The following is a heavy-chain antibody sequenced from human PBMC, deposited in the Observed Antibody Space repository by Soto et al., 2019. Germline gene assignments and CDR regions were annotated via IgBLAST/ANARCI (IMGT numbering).Heavy chain of an antibody. CDR3: ASSYGDYSVGY. CDR2: IIPILGIA. J-gene: IGHJ4*02. CDR1: GGTFSSYT. V-gene: IGHV1-69*02. Sequence: QIELVQSGAEVKKTGSSVKVSCKASGGTFSSYTISWVRQAPGQGLEWMGRIIPILGIANYAQKFQGRVTITADKSTSTAYMELSSLRSEDTAVYYCASSYGDYSVGYWGQGTLVTVSS. D-gene: IGHD4-17*01.